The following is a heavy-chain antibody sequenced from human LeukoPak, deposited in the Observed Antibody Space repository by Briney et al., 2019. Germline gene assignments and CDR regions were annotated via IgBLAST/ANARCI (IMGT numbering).Heavy chain of an antibody. CDR2: IYYSGST. J-gene: IGHJ5*02. Sequence: SETLSLTCTVSGGSISSYYWSWIQQPPGKGLEWIGYIYYSGSTNYNPSLKSRVTISVDTSKNQFSLKLSSVTAADTAVYYCARDLVYCSSTSCYGWFDPWGQGTLVTVSS. V-gene: IGHV4-59*01. D-gene: IGHD2-2*01. CDR1: GGSISSYY. CDR3: ARDLVYCSSTSCYGWFDP.